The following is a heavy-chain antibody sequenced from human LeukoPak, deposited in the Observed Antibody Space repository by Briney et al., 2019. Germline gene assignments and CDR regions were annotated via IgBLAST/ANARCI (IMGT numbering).Heavy chain of an antibody. Sequence: SETLSLTCTVSGGSISSYYWSWFRQPPGKGLEWIASIYVIGTNYSNPSLKSRVTISVDTSKNQLSLKLSSVTAADTALYYCARQVGATTLIDSWGQGTLVTVSS. V-gene: IGHV4-59*04. CDR2: IYVIGTN. CDR1: GGSISSYY. CDR3: ARQVGATTLIDS. J-gene: IGHJ4*02. D-gene: IGHD1-26*01.